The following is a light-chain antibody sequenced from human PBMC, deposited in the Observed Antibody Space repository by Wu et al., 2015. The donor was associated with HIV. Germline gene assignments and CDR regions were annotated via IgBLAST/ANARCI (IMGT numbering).Light chain of an antibody. J-gene: IGKJ1*01. CDR3: QQYNTWWT. V-gene: IGKV3-15*01. Sequence: EIVMTQSPATLSVSPGERATLSCRASQSVSSNLAWYQRKPGRAPRLLIYAASTRITDIPARFSGSGSGTEFTLTISSLQSEDFAVYYCQQYNTWWTFGQGTKVDIK. CDR2: AAS. CDR1: QSVSSN.